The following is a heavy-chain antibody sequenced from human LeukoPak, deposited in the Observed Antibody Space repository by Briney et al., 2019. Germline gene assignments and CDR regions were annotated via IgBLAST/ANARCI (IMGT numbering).Heavy chain of an antibody. CDR3: ARSGFLEWSQGSRGKAFDI. J-gene: IGHJ3*02. CDR1: GYTFTSYD. Sequence: GASVKVSCEASGYTFTSYDINWVRQATGQGLEWMGWMNPNSGNTGYAQKLQGRVTMTTDTSTSTAYMELRSLRSDDTAVYYCARSGFLEWSQGSRGKAFDIWGQGTMVTVSS. V-gene: IGHV1-8*01. D-gene: IGHD3-3*01. CDR2: MNPNSGNT.